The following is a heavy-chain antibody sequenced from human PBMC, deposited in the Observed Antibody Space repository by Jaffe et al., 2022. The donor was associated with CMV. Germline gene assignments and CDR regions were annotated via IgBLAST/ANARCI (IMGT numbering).Heavy chain of an antibody. Sequence: EVKLLESGGGLVHPGGSLRLSCATSGFSFTTYAMSWVRQAPGKGLEWISSISGRGLSIYYADSVKDRFIVSSEASKSTLYLQMDGLTAEDTAVYYCAKQTGTLWSYDFWGQGVLVTVSS. V-gene: IGHV3-23*01. J-gene: IGHJ4*02. D-gene: IGHD1-7*01. CDR2: ISGRGLSI. CDR3: AKQTGTLWSYDF. CDR1: GFSFTTYA.